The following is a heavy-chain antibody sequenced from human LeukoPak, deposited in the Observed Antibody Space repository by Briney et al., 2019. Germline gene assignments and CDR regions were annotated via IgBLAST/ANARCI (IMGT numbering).Heavy chain of an antibody. CDR1: GYTFTSYD. D-gene: IGHD3-22*01. CDR3: ARGLTRYYYDSSGYYEGPYFDY. J-gene: IGHJ4*02. Sequence: ASVKVSCKASGYTFTSYDINWVRQATGQGLEWMGWMNPNSGNTGYAQKFQGRVTMTRNTSISTAYMELSSLRSEDTAVYYCARGLTRYYYDSSGYYEGPYFDYWGQGTLVTVSS. V-gene: IGHV1-8*01. CDR2: MNPNSGNT.